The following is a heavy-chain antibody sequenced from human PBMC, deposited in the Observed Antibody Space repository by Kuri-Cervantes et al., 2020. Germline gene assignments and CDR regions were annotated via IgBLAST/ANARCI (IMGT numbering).Heavy chain of an antibody. V-gene: IGHV3-48*04. Sequence: GESLKISCAASGFTFSSYRMNWIRQAPGKGLECVSCIGSSGSAIYYADSVKGRFTISRDNAKNSLYLQMNSLRAEDTAVYYCARDFPYGSGSYFGSWGQGTLVTVSS. J-gene: IGHJ5*02. CDR2: IGSSGSAI. D-gene: IGHD3-10*01. CDR1: GFTFSSYR. CDR3: ARDFPYGSGSYFGS.